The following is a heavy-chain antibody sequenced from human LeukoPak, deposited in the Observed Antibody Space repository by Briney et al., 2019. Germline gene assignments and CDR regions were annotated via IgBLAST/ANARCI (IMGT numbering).Heavy chain of an antibody. V-gene: IGHV1-18*04. CDR1: GYTITRYG. CDR3: ARDGSSSWYTS. D-gene: IGHD6-13*01. CDR2: IQPYSGNT. Sequence: ASVKVSCKASGYTITRYGISWGRQAPGQGLEWMGWIQPYSGNTNYAQKLQGRVTMTTDTSTSTAYMDLRSLRSDDTAVYYCARDGSSSWYTSWGQGTLVTVSS. J-gene: IGHJ4*02.